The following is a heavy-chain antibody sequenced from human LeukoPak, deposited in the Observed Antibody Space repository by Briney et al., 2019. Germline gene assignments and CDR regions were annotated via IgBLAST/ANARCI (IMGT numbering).Heavy chain of an antibody. CDR2: IYYSGST. V-gene: IGHV4-59*01. D-gene: IGHD3-3*01. CDR3: ARVLDFWSGYGIDY. J-gene: IGHJ4*02. CDR1: GDSMRNYY. Sequence: KPSETLSLTCTVSGDSMRNYYWNWIRQPPGKGLEWIGFIYYSGSTNYNPSLKSRVTISIDTSKNQFSLRLSSMTAADTALYYCARVLDFWSGYGIDYWGQGTLVTVSS.